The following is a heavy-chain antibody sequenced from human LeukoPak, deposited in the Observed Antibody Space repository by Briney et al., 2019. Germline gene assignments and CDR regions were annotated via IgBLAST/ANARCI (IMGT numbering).Heavy chain of an antibody. D-gene: IGHD5-12*01. Sequence: ASVKVSCKASGGTFSSSAISWVRQAPGQGLEWMGRIIPILGIANYAQKFQGRVTITADKSTSTAYMELSSLRSEDAAVYYCARVEMATLWHAFDIWGQGTMVTVSS. CDR1: GGTFSSSA. J-gene: IGHJ3*02. CDR2: IIPILGIA. CDR3: ARVEMATLWHAFDI. V-gene: IGHV1-69*04.